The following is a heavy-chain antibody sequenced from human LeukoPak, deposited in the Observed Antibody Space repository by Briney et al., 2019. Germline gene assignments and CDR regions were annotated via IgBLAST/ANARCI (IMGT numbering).Heavy chain of an antibody. Sequence: GGSLRLSCAVSGFTLRSYSMNWVRQAPGKGLEWVASISSSSDYIYYAGSVKGRFTISRDNANKSLYLEMNSLRAEDTAVYYCARDFGEFDYWGQGTLVTVSS. D-gene: IGHD3-10*01. CDR1: GFTLRSYS. J-gene: IGHJ4*02. V-gene: IGHV3-21*01. CDR3: ARDFGEFDY. CDR2: ISSSSDYI.